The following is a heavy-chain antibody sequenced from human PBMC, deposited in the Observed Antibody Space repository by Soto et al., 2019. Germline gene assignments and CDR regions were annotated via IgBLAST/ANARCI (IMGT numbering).Heavy chain of an antibody. V-gene: IGHV3-23*01. CDR3: AGGSGWYYYYGMDV. D-gene: IGHD6-19*01. CDR1: GFTFSSYA. J-gene: IGHJ6*02. CDR2: ISGSGVST. Sequence: EVQLLESGGGLVQPGGSLRLSCAAAGFTFSSYAMNWVRQAPGKGLEWVSAISGSGVSTYYADSVKGRFTISRDNSKNTLYLQMNSLRAEDTAVYYCAGGSGWYYYYGMDVWGQGTTVTVSS.